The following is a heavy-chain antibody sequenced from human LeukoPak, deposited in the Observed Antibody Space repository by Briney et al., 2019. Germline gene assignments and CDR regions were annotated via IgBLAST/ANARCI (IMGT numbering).Heavy chain of an antibody. D-gene: IGHD3-10*01. CDR1: GFTFSSYS. CDR3: ARGLLWFGNYDY. V-gene: IGHV3-21*01. Sequence: GGSLRLSCAASGFTFSSYSMNWVRQAPGKGLAWVSSISSSSSYIYYADSVKGRFTISRDNAKNSLYLQMNSLRAEDTAVYYCARGLLWFGNYDYWGQGTLVTVSS. J-gene: IGHJ4*02. CDR2: ISSSSSYI.